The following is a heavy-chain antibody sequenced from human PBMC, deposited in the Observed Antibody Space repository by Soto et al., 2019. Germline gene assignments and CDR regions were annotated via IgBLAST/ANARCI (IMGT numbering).Heavy chain of an antibody. D-gene: IGHD3-3*01. Sequence: EVQLLESGGGLVQPGGSLRLSCAASGFSFSNYVMSWVRQAPGKGLEWVSGISDSGGSSFDVDSVRGRFTISRDNSKNTLYLQMSSLTNEDTAVYYCAKGGDSWSGYSHYWGRGTLVTVSS. CDR1: GFSFSNYV. J-gene: IGHJ4*02. V-gene: IGHV3-23*01. CDR3: AKGGDSWSGYSHY. CDR2: ISDSGGSS.